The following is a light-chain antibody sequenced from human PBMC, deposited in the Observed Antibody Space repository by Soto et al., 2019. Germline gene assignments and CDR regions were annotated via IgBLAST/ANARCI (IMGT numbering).Light chain of an antibody. V-gene: IGKV1-5*01. CDR3: LQYETYWT. CDR2: DVS. J-gene: IGKJ1*01. Sequence: DIKMTQSPSTLSASVGDRVTITCRASQSISSWLAWYQQKPGKAPKLLIYDVSNLESGVPSRFSGSGSETEFTLTISSLQPDDVATYYCLQYETYWTFGQGTKV. CDR1: QSISSW.